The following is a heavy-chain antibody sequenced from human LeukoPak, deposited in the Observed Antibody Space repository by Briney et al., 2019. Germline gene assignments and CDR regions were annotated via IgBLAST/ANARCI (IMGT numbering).Heavy chain of an antibody. CDR1: TFTFSSYG. CDR2: IWFDGSKR. D-gene: IGHD3-10*01. V-gene: IGHV3-33*01. J-gene: IGHJ4*02. CDR3: ERDRGSGSYGGYYSDY. Sequence: GGSLRLSCAASTFTFSSYGMHWVRQAPGKGLEWVAMIWFDGSKRYYAESVKGRFTISRDNPKNTLYLQINSLRAEDTAVYYCERDRGSGSYGGYYSDYWGQGTLVTVSS.